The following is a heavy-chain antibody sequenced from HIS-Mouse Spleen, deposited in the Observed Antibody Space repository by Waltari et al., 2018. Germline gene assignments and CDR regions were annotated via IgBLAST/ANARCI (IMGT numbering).Heavy chain of an antibody. CDR2: IYSGGSK. Sequence: EVQLVESGGGLIQPGGSLRLSCAASGFTVSSNYMSWVRQAPGKGREWVSVIYSGGSKYYADAVKGRFTISRDNSKNTLYLQMNSLRAEDTAVYYCARDTVIAARSYGMDVWGQGTTVTVSS. CDR3: ARDTVIAARSYGMDV. J-gene: IGHJ6*02. V-gene: IGHV3-53*01. CDR1: GFTVSSNY. D-gene: IGHD6-6*01.